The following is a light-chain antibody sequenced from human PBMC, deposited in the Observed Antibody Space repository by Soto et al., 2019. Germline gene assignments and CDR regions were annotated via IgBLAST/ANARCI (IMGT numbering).Light chain of an antibody. CDR2: AAS. J-gene: IGKJ1*01. V-gene: IGKV1-39*01. CDR3: QQTYNTPRT. CDR1: HSISSY. Sequence: IQMTQSPSSLSTSIGDRVTITCRASHSISSYLNWYQQKPGKAPKLLIYAASSLQSGVPSRFSGSGSGTDFTLTISSLQPEDFATYYCQQTYNTPRTFGQGTKVDIK.